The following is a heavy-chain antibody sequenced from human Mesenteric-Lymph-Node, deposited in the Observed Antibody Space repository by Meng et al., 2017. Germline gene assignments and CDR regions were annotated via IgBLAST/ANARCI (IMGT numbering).Heavy chain of an antibody. CDR3: ARDIAVAGTWDY. CDR2: IYHSGST. Sequence: SETLSLTCTVSGVSISRGSYYWGWIRQPPGKGLEWIGSIYHSGSTYYNPSLKSRVTISVDTPKNQFSLKLSSVTAADTAVYYCARDIAVAGTWDYWGQGTLVTVSS. CDR1: GVSISRGSYY. D-gene: IGHD6-19*01. V-gene: IGHV4-39*07. J-gene: IGHJ4*02.